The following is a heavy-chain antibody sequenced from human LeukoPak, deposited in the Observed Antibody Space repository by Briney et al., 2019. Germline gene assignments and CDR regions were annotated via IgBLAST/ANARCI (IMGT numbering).Heavy chain of an antibody. CDR3: AKGQLVRGEFDY. J-gene: IGHJ4*02. CDR2: ISGSGGST. Sequence: GGSLRLSCAASGFTFSSYAMSWVRQAPGKGLEWVTAISGSGGSTYYADSVKGRFTISRDNSKNTLYLQMNSLRAEDTAVYYCAKGQLVRGEFDYWGQGTLVTVSS. D-gene: IGHD6-6*01. CDR1: GFTFSSYA. V-gene: IGHV3-23*01.